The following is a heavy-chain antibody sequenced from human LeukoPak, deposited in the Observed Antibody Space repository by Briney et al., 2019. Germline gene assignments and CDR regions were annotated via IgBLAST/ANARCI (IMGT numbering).Heavy chain of an antibody. V-gene: IGHV3-30*02. CDR1: GFTFSSYG. CDR3: AKDPLQWLVRGVYYFDY. D-gene: IGHD6-19*01. Sequence: PGGSLRLSCAASGFTFSSYGMHWVRQAPGKGLEWVAFIRYDGSNKYYADSVKGRFTISRDNSKNTLYLQMNSLRAEDTAVYYCAKDPLQWLVRGVYYFDYWGQGTPVTVSS. J-gene: IGHJ4*02. CDR2: IRYDGSNK.